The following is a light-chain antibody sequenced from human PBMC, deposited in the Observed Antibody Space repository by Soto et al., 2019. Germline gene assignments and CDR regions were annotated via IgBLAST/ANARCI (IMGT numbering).Light chain of an antibody. CDR3: SSYTSRSTLYV. J-gene: IGLJ7*01. V-gene: IGLV2-14*01. CDR2: EVS. Sequence: QSALTQPASVSGSPGQSITISCAGTSSDIGGYNYVSWYQQHPGKAPKVMIYEVSNRPSGVSNRFSGSKSGNTASLTISGLQVEDEAVYYCSSYTSRSTLYVFGSGTQLTVL. CDR1: SSDIGGYNY.